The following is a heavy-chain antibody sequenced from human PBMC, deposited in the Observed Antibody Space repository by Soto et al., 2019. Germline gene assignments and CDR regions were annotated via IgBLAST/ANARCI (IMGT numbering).Heavy chain of an antibody. D-gene: IGHD3-3*01. Sequence: ASVKVSCKASGYIFTNYAISWVRQAPGQGPEWMGWISGYNGDTNTHYSQNFQGRLTLTTDMSTTTAYMELRSLTSDDKAVYYCSRDNDVWNGYFFDNWG. V-gene: IGHV1-18*01. CDR1: GYIFTNYA. CDR3: SRDNDVWNGYFFDN. J-gene: IGHJ4*01. CDR2: ISGYNGDTNT.